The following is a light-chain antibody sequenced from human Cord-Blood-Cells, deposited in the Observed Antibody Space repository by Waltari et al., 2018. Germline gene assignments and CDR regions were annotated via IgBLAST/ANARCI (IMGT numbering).Light chain of an antibody. CDR3: QQYGSSRWT. J-gene: IGKJ1*01. V-gene: IGKV3-20*01. CDR1: QSVSGSY. CDR2: GAS. Sequence: EIVLTQSPGTLSLSPGERATLSCRASQSVSGSYSAWYEQKPGQAPSLLIYGASSRATSNRDRFSDSGSETDCTLTISRLEPEDFAVYYWQQYGSSRWTFGQATKVEIK.